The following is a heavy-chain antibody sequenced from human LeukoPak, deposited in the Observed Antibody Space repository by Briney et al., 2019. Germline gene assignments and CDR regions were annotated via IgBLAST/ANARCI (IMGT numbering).Heavy chain of an antibody. CDR2: IWYDGSNK. D-gene: IGHD5-24*01. V-gene: IGHV3-33*01. J-gene: IGHJ4*02. CDR1: GFTFSSYG. CDR3: GRDTGDGDNCYFGY. Sequence: GGSLRLSCAASGFTFSSYGMHWVRQAPGKGLEWVAVIWYDGSNKYYADSVKGRFTISRDNSKNTLYLQMNSLRAEDTAVYYCGRDTGDGDNCYFGYWGQGTMVTVSA.